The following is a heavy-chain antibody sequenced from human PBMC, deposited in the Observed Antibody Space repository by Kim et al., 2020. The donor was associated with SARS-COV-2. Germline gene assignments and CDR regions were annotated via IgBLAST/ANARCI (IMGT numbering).Heavy chain of an antibody. V-gene: IGHV3-7*01. J-gene: IGHJ5*02. CDR2: IKQDGSDH. CDR1: GFTFSKFW. D-gene: IGHD1-26*01. CDR3: ARVMSLGRVDP. Sequence: GGSLRLSCAASGFTFSKFWMSWVRQAPGKGPEWVADIKQDGSDHYYVDSVKGRLTILRDDAKNSLYLQMNSLRAEDTAIYYCARVMSLGRVDPWGQGTLV.